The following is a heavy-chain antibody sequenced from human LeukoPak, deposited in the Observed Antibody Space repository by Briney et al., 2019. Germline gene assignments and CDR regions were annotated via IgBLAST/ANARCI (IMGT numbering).Heavy chain of an antibody. CDR3: ARGYDFRGDAFDF. D-gene: IGHD2/OR15-2a*01. J-gene: IGHJ3*01. CDR2: INPNSGGT. Sequence: GASVKVSCKASGNTFTGYYMPWVGQAPGQGLEWMGWINPNSGGTDYAQKFQGRVTMTRDTSISTAYMELSRLTSDDTAVYYCARGYDFRGDAFDFWGQGTMVTVSS. V-gene: IGHV1-2*02. CDR1: GNTFTGYY.